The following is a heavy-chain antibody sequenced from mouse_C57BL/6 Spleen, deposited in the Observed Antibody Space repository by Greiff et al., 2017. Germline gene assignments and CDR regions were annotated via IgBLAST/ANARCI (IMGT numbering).Heavy chain of an antibody. V-gene: IGHV1-53*01. Sequence: VQLQQPGTELVKPGASVKLSCKASGYTFTSYWMHWVKQRPGQGLEWIGNINPSNGGTTYNEKFKSKATLTVDKSSSTAYMQLSSLTSEDSAVYYCARWPSTMITTHYFDYWGQGTTLTVSS. D-gene: IGHD2-4*01. CDR1: GYTFTSYW. J-gene: IGHJ2*01. CDR3: ARWPSTMITTHYFDY. CDR2: INPSNGGT.